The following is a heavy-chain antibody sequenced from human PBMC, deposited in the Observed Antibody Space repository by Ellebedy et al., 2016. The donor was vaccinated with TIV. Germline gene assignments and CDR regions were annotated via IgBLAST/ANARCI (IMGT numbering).Heavy chain of an antibody. D-gene: IGHD3-10*01. CDR2: INPNSGGT. CDR1: GYTFTGYY. V-gene: IGHV1-2*02. J-gene: IGHJ4*02. CDR3: ARVLTMVRGVIGY. Sequence: ASVKVSXKASGYTFTGYYMHWVRQAPGQGLEWMGWINPNSGGTNYAQKFQGRVTMTRDTSISTAYMELSRLRSDDTAVYYCARVLTMVRGVIGYWGQGTLVTVSS.